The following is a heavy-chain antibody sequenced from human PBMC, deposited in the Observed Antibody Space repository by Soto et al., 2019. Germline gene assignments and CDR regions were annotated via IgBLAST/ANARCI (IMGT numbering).Heavy chain of an antibody. CDR1: GYSFTSYW. D-gene: IGHD5-18*01. CDR2: IYPGDSDT. CDR3: ASLSGYSYGQHYYYGMDV. V-gene: IGHV5-51*01. Sequence: LGESLKISCKGSGYSFTSYWIGWVRQMPGKGLEWLVFIYPGDSDTRYSPSFQGQVTISADNSIGTAYMELSSLRSEDTAVYYCASLSGYSYGQHYYYGMDVWGQGTTVTVSS. J-gene: IGHJ6*02.